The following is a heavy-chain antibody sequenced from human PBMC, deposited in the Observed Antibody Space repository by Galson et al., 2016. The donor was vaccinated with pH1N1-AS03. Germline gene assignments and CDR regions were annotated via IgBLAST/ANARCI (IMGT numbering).Heavy chain of an antibody. J-gene: IGHJ5*02. CDR3: AREGTGIVRSYRGSLDA. V-gene: IGHV3-30-3*01. Sequence: SLRLSCAASGFDFRSYSMHWVRQAPGKGLEWGAVIAKDGTTKFDADFVKGRFTISRDNSMNTLYQEMSRLTPEDTAVYYCAREGTGIVRSYRGSLDAWGQGTLVTVTS. D-gene: IGHD3-10*01. CDR1: GFDFRSYS. CDR2: IAKDGTTK.